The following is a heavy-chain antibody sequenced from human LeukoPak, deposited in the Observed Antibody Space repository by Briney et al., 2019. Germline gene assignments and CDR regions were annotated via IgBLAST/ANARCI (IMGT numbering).Heavy chain of an antibody. CDR2: MNQDGSEK. V-gene: IGHV3-7*01. CDR1: GFNFSTYW. J-gene: IGHJ4*02. Sequence: GGSLRLPCAVSGFNFSTYWMSWVRQAPGKGLEWVANMNQDGSEKYYVDSLKGRFTISRDNAKNSLYLQVNSLRAEDTAVYYCARDPPGLEVAGYDYWGQGTLVTVSS. CDR3: ARDPPGLEVAGYDY. D-gene: IGHD6-19*01.